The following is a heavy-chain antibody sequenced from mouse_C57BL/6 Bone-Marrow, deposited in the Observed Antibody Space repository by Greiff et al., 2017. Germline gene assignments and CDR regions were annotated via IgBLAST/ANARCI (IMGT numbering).Heavy chain of an antibody. V-gene: IGHV1-78*01. CDR3: ARWDGSSYQFAY. D-gene: IGHD1-1*01. CDR2: IYPRDGST. CDR1: GYTFTDHT. J-gene: IGHJ3*01. Sequence: QVQLQQSDAELVKPGASVKISCKVSGYTFTDHTIHWMKQRPEQGLEWIGYIYPRDGSTKYNEKFKGKATLTADKSSSTAYMQLNSLTSEDAAGYFCARWDGSSYQFAYWGQGTLVTVSA.